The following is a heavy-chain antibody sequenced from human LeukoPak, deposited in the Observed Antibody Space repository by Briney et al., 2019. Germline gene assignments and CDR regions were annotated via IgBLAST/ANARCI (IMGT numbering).Heavy chain of an antibody. Sequence: LETLSLTCTVSGGSISSSSYFWGWIRQPPGKGLEWIGSIYYSGSTYYNPSLKSRVTISVDTSKKQFSLKLSSVTAADTAVYYCAGRDVVVTAPYFRHWGQGTLVTVSS. CDR2: IYYSGST. V-gene: IGHV4-39*07. J-gene: IGHJ1*01. CDR1: GGSISSSSYF. D-gene: IGHD2-21*02. CDR3: AGRDVVVTAPYFRH.